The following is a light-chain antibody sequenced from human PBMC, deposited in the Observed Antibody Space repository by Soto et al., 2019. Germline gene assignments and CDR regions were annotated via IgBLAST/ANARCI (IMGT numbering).Light chain of an antibody. V-gene: IGKV3-20*01. CDR3: QYYGRPPRT. Sequence: EIVLTQSPGTLSLSPGESATLSCRASQTVSNSYLAWYQQKPGQAPRLLIYGASSRATGIPDRFSGSGSGADLTLTITGPETEDFAVYYCQYYGRPPRTFGEGSKGEIK. CDR2: GAS. J-gene: IGKJ1*01. CDR1: QTVSNSY.